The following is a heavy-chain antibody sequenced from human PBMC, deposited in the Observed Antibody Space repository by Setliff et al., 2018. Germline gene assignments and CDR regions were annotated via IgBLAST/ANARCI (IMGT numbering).Heavy chain of an antibody. CDR3: AKEHVDFTMIQGVLGL. Sequence: PSETLSLTCTVSGASIGSGSHYWSWIRQSAERGLEWIGHIYTSGTTDYNPSLKARLTISVDNSKNQFSLQLTSVTAADTALYFCAKEHVDFTMIQGVLGLWGQGTLVTVSS. D-gene: IGHD3-10*01. V-gene: IGHV4-61*09. J-gene: IGHJ1*01. CDR2: IYTSGTT. CDR1: GASIGSGSHY.